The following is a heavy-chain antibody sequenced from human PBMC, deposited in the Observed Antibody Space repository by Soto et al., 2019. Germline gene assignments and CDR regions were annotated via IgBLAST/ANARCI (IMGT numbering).Heavy chain of an antibody. CDR3: VEYSSRWYGGFDD. D-gene: IGHD6-13*01. Sequence: GGSLRLSCAASGFTFSSYAMSWVRQAPGKGLEWVSAISGSGGSTYYADSVKGRFTISRDNSKNTLYLQMNSLRAEDTAVYYCVEYSSRWYGGFDDWGQGTLVTVSS. CDR2: ISGSGGST. CDR1: GFTFSSYA. J-gene: IGHJ4*02. V-gene: IGHV3-23*01.